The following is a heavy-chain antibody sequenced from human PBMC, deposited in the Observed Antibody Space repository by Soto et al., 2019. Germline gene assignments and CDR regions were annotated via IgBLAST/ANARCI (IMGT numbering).Heavy chain of an antibody. J-gene: IGHJ4*02. CDR1: GIIVSDTW. D-gene: IGHD1-1*01. Sequence: EAHLVESVGGLVKAGGSLRLSCAASGIIVSDTWMNWVRQAPGKGLEWVGRLASTDSGGATDFASTVKGRFTISSHDANNTLSLRTTRLEPVDTALYYCSAESNVTPYNFDNWGQGALVTVSS. CDR3: SAESNVTPYNFDN. V-gene: IGHV3-15*04. CDR2: LASTDSGGAT.